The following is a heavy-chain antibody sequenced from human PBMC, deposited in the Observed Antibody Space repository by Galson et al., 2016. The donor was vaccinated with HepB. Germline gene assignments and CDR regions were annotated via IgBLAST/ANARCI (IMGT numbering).Heavy chain of an antibody. CDR2: IYHSGST. CDR3: ARLAWNAYWFDH. V-gene: IGHV4-59*01. Sequence: SETLSLTCSVSGDSISSYYWSWIRQPPGKGLQWIGYIYHSGSTFYSPSLKSRVSISMDTSKNQFSLNLRSVTAADTAVYYCARLAWNAYWFDHWGQGTLVSVSS. D-gene: IGHD1-1*01. J-gene: IGHJ5*02. CDR1: GDSISSYY.